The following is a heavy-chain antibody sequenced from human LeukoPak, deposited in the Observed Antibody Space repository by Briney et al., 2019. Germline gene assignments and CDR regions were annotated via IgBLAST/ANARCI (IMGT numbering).Heavy chain of an antibody. Sequence: GGSLRLSCAASGITFSTYAMNWVRQAPGKGLEWVSVISGSAASTSYADSVKGRFTISRDNSRNTLYLQMNNLRADDTAVYYCAKVLGHDSNGNYWYGMDVWGQGTTVTVSS. CDR1: GITFSTYA. CDR2: ISGSAAST. V-gene: IGHV3-23*01. D-gene: IGHD3-22*01. CDR3: AKVLGHDSNGNYWYGMDV. J-gene: IGHJ6*02.